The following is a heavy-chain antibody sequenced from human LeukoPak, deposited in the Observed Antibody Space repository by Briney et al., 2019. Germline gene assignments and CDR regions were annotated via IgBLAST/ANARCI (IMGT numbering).Heavy chain of an antibody. CDR3: ARDLSGVTGYTYGRGIDY. D-gene: IGHD5-18*01. CDR2: IYSGGST. Sequence: PGGSLRLSCAASEFSVGSNYMTWVRQAPGKGLEWVSLIYSGGSTYYADSVKGRFTISRDNAKTSLYLQMNSLRAEDTAVYYCARDLSGVTGYTYGRGIDYWGQGTLVTVS. J-gene: IGHJ4*02. CDR1: EFSVGSNY. V-gene: IGHV3-66*01.